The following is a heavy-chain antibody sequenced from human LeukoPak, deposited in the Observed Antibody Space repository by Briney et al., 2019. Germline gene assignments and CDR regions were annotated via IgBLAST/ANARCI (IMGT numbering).Heavy chain of an antibody. Sequence: PGGSLRLSCAASGFTFSSYAMSWVRQAPEKGLEWVSVIYSGGSTYYADSVKGRFTISRDNSKNTLYLQMNSLRAEDTAVYYCASGSGSYRTPYYYMDVWGTGTTVTVSS. J-gene: IGHJ6*03. D-gene: IGHD3-10*01. CDR3: ASGSGSYRTPYYYMDV. CDR1: GFTFSSYA. CDR2: IYSGGST. V-gene: IGHV3-53*01.